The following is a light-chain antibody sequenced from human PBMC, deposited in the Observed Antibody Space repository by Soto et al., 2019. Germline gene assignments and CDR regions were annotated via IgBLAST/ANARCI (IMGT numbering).Light chain of an antibody. Sequence: DIQMTQSPSSLSASVGDRVTITCRASQSISSYLNWYQQKPGKAPKLLIYAASSLKSGVPSRFSGSGYGTDFTLTISSLQPKDFAPYYCQQSYSTRWTFGQGTKVEIK. J-gene: IGKJ1*01. CDR2: AAS. CDR1: QSISSY. V-gene: IGKV1-39*01. CDR3: QQSYSTRWT.